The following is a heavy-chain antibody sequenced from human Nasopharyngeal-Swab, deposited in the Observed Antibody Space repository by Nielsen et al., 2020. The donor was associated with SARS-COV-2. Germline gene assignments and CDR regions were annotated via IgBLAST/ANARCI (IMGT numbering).Heavy chain of an antibody. CDR2: INPSGGST. D-gene: IGHD3-10*01. CDR1: GYTFTSYY. V-gene: IGHV1-46*01. J-gene: IGHJ5*02. CDR3: ARDGKREGPLLWFGELYVGWFDP. Sequence: ASVKVSCKASGYTFTSYYMHWVRQAPGQGLEWMGIINPSGGSTSYAQKFQGRVTMTRDTSTSTVYMELGSLRSEDTAVYYCARDGKREGPLLWFGELYVGWFDPWGQGTLVTVSS.